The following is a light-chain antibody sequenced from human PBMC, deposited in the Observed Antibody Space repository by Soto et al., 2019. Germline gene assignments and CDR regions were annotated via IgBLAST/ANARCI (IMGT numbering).Light chain of an antibody. CDR2: GNS. Sequence: AVVTQPPSVSGAPGQRVTISCTGSSSNIGAGYDVHWYQQLPGTVPKLLIYGNSNRPSGVPDRFSGSKSGTSASLAITGLQAEDEADYYCQSYDSSLSFYVFGTGTKVTVL. V-gene: IGLV1-40*01. CDR3: QSYDSSLSFYV. CDR1: SSNIGAGYD. J-gene: IGLJ1*01.